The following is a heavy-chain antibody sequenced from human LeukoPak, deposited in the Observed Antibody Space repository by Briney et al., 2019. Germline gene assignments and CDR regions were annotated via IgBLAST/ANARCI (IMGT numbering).Heavy chain of an antibody. V-gene: IGHV1-69*01. Sequence: SSVKVSCKASGGTFSSYAISWVRQAPGHGLEWMGGIIPIFGTANYAQKFQGRVTITADESTSTAYMELSSLRSEDTAVYYCARAGGYCSGGSCYNYWGQGTLVTVSS. D-gene: IGHD2-15*01. CDR2: IIPIFGTA. CDR3: ARAGGYCSGGSCYNY. CDR1: GGTFSSYA. J-gene: IGHJ4*02.